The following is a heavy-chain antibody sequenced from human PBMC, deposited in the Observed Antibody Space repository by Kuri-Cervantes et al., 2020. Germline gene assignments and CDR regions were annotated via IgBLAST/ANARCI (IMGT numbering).Heavy chain of an antibody. CDR3: ARDRDYGDYDY. CDR1: GYTFTGYY. Sequence: AAVQVSCKASGYTFTGYYMHWVRQAPGQGLEWMGWINPNSGGTNYAQKFQGRVTMTRDTSISTAYMELSRLRSDDTAVDYCARDRDYGDYDYWGQGTLVTVSS. J-gene: IGHJ4*02. D-gene: IGHD4-17*01. CDR2: INPNSGGT. V-gene: IGHV1-2*02.